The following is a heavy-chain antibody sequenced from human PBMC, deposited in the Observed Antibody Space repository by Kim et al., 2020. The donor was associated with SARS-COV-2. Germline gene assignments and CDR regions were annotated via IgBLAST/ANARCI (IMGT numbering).Heavy chain of an antibody. CDR2: INAGNGNT. J-gene: IGHJ4*01. CDR1: GYTFTNYA. CDR3: ARGDCSGTTCFNPRHDY. V-gene: IGHV1-3*01. D-gene: IGHD2-2*01. Sequence: ASAKVSCKASGYTFTNYAIHWVRQAPGQRLEWMGWINAGNGNTRYSQNFQGRVTFTGDTSASTASMELSSLRSEDTAVYYCARGDCSGTTCFNPRHDYWG.